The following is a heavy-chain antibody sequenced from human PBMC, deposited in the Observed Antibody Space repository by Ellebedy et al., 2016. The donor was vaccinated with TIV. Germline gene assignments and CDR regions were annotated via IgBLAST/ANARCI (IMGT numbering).Heavy chain of an antibody. V-gene: IGHV1-2*04. Sequence: AASVKVSCKASGYSFTGYYMHWVRQSPGQGLEWMGWINPNSAGTNYAQKFQGWVTMTRDTSISTAYMELSSLRSEDTAIYYCARVLSALRYFGSQGKGGMDVWGQGTTVIVSS. CDR1: GYSFTGYY. CDR3: ARVLSALRYFGSQGKGGMDV. D-gene: IGHD3-9*01. CDR2: INPNSAGT. J-gene: IGHJ6*02.